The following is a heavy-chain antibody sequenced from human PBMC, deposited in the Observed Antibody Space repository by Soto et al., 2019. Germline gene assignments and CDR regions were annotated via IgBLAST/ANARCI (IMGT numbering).Heavy chain of an antibody. CDR2: ISGSGGST. J-gene: IGHJ3*02. CDR3: AKGGVLRFLEWLWNDAFDI. V-gene: IGHV3-23*01. Sequence: GGSLRLSCAASGFTFSSYAMSWVRQAPGKGLEWVSAISGSGGSTYYADSVKGRFTISRDNSKNTLYLQMNSLRAEDTAVYYCAKGGVLRFLEWLWNDAFDIWGQGTMVTVSS. D-gene: IGHD3-3*01. CDR1: GFTFSSYA.